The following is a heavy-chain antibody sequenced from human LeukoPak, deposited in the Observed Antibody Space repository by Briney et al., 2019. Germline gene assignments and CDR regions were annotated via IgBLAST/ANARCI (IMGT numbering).Heavy chain of an antibody. CDR3: ARRIAAAAAPYYFDY. CDR2: ISSSSSYI. Sequence: GGSLRLSCAASGFTFSSYSMNWARQAPGKGLEWVSSISSSSSYIYYADSVKGRFTISRDNAKNSLYLQMNSLRAEDTAVYYCARRIAAAAAPYYFDYWGQGTLVTVSS. V-gene: IGHV3-21*01. J-gene: IGHJ4*02. D-gene: IGHD6-13*01. CDR1: GFTFSSYS.